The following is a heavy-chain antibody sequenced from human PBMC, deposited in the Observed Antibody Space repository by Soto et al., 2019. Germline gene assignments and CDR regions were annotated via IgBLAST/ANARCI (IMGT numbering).Heavy chain of an antibody. CDR2: IYPGDSDT. CDR1: GYSFTSYW. Sequence: GESLKISCKGSGYSFTSYWIGWVRQMPGKGLEWMGIIYPGDSDTRYSPSFQGQVTISADKSISTAYLQWSSLKASDTAMYYCARWVVATSYYYYGMDVWGQGTTVTVSS. J-gene: IGHJ6*02. V-gene: IGHV5-51*01. D-gene: IGHD5-12*01. CDR3: ARWVVATSYYYYGMDV.